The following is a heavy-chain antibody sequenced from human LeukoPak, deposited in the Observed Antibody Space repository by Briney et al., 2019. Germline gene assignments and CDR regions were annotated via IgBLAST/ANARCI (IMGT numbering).Heavy chain of an antibody. Sequence: PGGSLRLSCAASGFTFSSYGMSWVRQAPGKGLEWVSAISGSGGSTYYADSVKGRFTISRDNANNSLYLQMNSLRADDTAVYYCARDVELFGVRCFDPWGQGTLVTVSS. CDR1: GFTFSSYG. CDR2: ISGSGGST. D-gene: IGHD3-10*01. V-gene: IGHV3-23*01. CDR3: ARDVELFGVRCFDP. J-gene: IGHJ5*02.